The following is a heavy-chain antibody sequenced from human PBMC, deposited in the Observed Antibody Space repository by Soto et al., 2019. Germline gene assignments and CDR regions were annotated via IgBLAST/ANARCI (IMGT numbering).Heavy chain of an antibody. J-gene: IGHJ3*02. D-gene: IGHD3-22*01. V-gene: IGHV3-11*04. CDR1: GFTFSDYY. CDR3: ARGTYYYDSSGYYPSHDAFDI. Sequence: GGSLRLSCAASGFTFSDYYMSWIRQAPGKGLEWVSYISSSGSTIYYADSVKGRFTISRDNSKNTLYLQMNSLRAEDTAVYYCARGTYYYDSSGYYPSHDAFDIWGQGTMVTVSS. CDR2: ISSSGSTI.